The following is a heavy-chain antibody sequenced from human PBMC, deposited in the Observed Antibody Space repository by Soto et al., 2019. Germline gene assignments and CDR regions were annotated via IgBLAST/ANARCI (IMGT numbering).Heavy chain of an antibody. CDR3: AREVWYQMISTPYFGY. CDR2: ISSSSSTI. Sequence: GGSLSFSCAASWLTYSSYRMYWVRQAPGKGLEWVSYISSSSSTIYYADSVKGRFTISRDNAKNALYLQMNSLRAEDTAVYYCAREVWYQMISTPYFGYWGQGTLVTVS. D-gene: IGHD2-2*01. V-gene: IGHV3-48*01. CDR1: WLTYSSYR. J-gene: IGHJ4*02.